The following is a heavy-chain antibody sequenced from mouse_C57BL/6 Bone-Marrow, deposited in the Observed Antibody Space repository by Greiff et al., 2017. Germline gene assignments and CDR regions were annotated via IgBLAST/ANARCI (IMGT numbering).Heavy chain of an antibody. CDR2: IYPRDGST. CDR1: GYTFTDHT. CDR3: ARESHITTVVATRYFDV. Sequence: VMLVESDAELVKPGASVKISCKVSGYTFTDHTIHWMKQRPEQGLEWIGYIYPRDGSTKYNEKFKGKATLTADKSSSTAYMQLNSLTSEDSAVYFCARESHITTVVATRYFDVWCTGTTVTVSS. D-gene: IGHD1-1*01. J-gene: IGHJ1*03. V-gene: IGHV1-78*01.